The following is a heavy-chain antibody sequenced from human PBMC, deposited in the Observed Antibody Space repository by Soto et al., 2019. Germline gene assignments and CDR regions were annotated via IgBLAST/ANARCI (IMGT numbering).Heavy chain of an antibody. Sequence: QVQLVQSGAEVKKPGSSVKVSCKASGGTFSSYAISWVRQAPGQGLEWMGGIIPIFGTANYAQKFQGRVTITADESTSTAYMELSSLRSEDTAVYYCARSKDIVLMVYAGPNYYYGMDVWGQVTTVTVSS. V-gene: IGHV1-69*01. CDR2: IIPIFGTA. CDR1: GGTFSSYA. D-gene: IGHD2-8*01. CDR3: ARSKDIVLMVYAGPNYYYGMDV. J-gene: IGHJ6*02.